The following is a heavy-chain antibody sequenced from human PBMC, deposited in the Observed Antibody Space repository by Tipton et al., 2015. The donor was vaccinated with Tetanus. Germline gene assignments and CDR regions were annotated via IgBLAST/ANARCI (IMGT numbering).Heavy chain of an antibody. J-gene: IGHJ1*01. D-gene: IGHD2-21*01. Sequence: SLRLSCAASGFTFSSYSMNWVRQAPGKGLEWVSNICSGSSTYYADSVKSRFTISRDNSKNTVYLQLSSVRAEDTAVYYCARQWDSFRLIAPALWGQGTLVTVSS. CDR3: ARQWDSFRLIAPAL. CDR1: GFTFSSYS. V-gene: IGHV3-66*04. CDR2: ICSGSST.